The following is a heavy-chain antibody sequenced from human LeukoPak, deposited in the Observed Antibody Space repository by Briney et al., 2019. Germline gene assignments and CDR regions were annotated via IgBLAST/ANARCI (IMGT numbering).Heavy chain of an antibody. D-gene: IGHD3-10*01. CDR2: IVTSSDYI. V-gene: IGHV3-21*06. CDR1: GFTFSSYG. J-gene: IGHJ3*02. Sequence: GGSLRLSCAASGFTFSSYGMHWVRQAPGKGLEWVSSIVTSSDYIYYAGSLKGRFTISRDNAKNSLYLHMNSLRPDDTAVYYCARGRSITILRGVAISDGFDIWGQGTKVTVS. CDR3: ARGRSITILRGVAISDGFDI.